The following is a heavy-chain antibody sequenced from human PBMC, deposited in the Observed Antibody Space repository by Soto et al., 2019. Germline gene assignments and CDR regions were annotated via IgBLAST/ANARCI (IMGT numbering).Heavy chain of an antibody. Sequence: ETLSLTCTVSGGSISSSSYYWGWIRQRPGKGLEGIGSIYYRGSTYYNPSLKSRVTISVDTSKNQFSLKLSSVTAADTAVYYCARYCSGGSCYSFFAFDIWGQGTMVTVSS. CDR1: GGSISSSSYY. D-gene: IGHD2-15*01. CDR2: IYYRGST. CDR3: ARYCSGGSCYSFFAFDI. J-gene: IGHJ3*02. V-gene: IGHV4-39*01.